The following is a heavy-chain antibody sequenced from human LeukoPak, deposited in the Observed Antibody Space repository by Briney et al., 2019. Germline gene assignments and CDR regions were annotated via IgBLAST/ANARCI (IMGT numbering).Heavy chain of an antibody. CDR2: ISDGGGDT. V-gene: IGHV3-23*01. Sequence: GGSLRLSCAASGFTFSGYAMSWVRQAPGKGREWIAAISDGGGDTYYADSVRGRFTISRDNSKNALYLHMNSLRAEDTALYYCAKRVPYGSSTVYFDNWGLGTLVTVSS. CDR3: AKRVPYGSSTVYFDN. D-gene: IGHD6-19*01. CDR1: GFTFSGYA. J-gene: IGHJ4*02.